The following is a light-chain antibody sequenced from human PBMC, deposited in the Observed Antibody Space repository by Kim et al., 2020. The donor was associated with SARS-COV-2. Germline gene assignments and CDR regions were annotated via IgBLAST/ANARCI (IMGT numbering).Light chain of an antibody. V-gene: IGKV3-20*01. CDR2: GAS. J-gene: IGKJ2*02. Sequence: SPGERANLSCRASQSVSSSYLAWYQQKPGQAPRLLIYGASSRATGIPDRFSGSGSGTDFTLTISRLEPEDFAVYYCQQYGSSPGCAFGQGTKLEI. CDR1: QSVSSSY. CDR3: QQYGSSPGCA.